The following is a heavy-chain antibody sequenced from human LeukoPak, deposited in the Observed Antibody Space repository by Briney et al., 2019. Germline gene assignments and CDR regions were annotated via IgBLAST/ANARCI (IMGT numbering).Heavy chain of an antibody. J-gene: IGHJ3*01. Sequence: GGSLRLSCAASGFTFSNYALTWVGQASATGLEWVSIIAGNGNTYYADSVKGRFTISRDDSKSTLYLQMNSLRPGDTAVYYCAKCARSGGACYDAFDLWGQGTMVTVSS. D-gene: IGHD2-15*01. CDR3: AKCARSGGACYDAFDL. CDR1: GFTFSNYA. CDR2: IAGNGNT. V-gene: IGHV3-23*01.